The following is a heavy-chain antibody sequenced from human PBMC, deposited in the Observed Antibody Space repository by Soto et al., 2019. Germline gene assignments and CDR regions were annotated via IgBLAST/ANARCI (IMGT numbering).Heavy chain of an antibody. J-gene: IGHJ4*02. CDR3: ARWRYVYSFDY. CDR1: GDSISSYY. CDR2: IYYSGST. Sequence: PSETLSLTCTVSGDSISSYYWSWIRQPPGKGLEWIGYIYYSGSTNYNPSLKSRVTISVDTSKNQFSLKLSSVTAADTAVYYCARWRYVYSFDYWGQGTLVTVSS. D-gene: IGHD5-18*01. V-gene: IGHV4-59*01.